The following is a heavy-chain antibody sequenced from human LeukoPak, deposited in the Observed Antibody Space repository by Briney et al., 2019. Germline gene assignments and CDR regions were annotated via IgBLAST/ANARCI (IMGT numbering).Heavy chain of an antibody. CDR2: ISDDGTQG. CDR1: GFTFSGYW. J-gene: IGHJ4*02. Sequence: PGGSLRLSCAASGFTFSGYWMSWVRQTPGKGLEYVAYISDDGTQGLSVDSVKGRFTISRDNARNSLYLQMNSLRVEDTAVYYCTRTARTSDFRGQGTLVTVSS. V-gene: IGHV3-7*01. D-gene: IGHD1-14*01. CDR3: TRTARTSDF.